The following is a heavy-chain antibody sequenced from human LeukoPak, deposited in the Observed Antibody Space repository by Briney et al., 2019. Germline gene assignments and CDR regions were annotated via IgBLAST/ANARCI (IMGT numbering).Heavy chain of an antibody. CDR2: ITSGGTYT. D-gene: IGHD3-9*01. J-gene: IGHJ4*02. CDR3: ARGHYDILTASYKWTPDY. V-gene: IGHV3-21*06. Sequence: PGGSLRLSCAASGFTFSTYNMNWVRQAPGKGLEWVSSITSGGTYTYYADSVKGRFTTSRDNVKNSLSLQLSSLRAEDTAVYYCARGHYDILTASYKWTPDYWGQGILVTVSS. CDR1: GFTFSTYN.